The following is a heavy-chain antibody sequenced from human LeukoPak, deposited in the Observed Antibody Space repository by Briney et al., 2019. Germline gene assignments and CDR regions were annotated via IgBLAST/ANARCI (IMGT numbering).Heavy chain of an antibody. J-gene: IGHJ6*02. CDR3: ARHHSGSYYYGMDV. CDR1: GGSISSYY. CDR2: IYDSGST. V-gene: IGHV4-59*08. D-gene: IGHD1-14*01. Sequence: PSETLSLTCTVSGGSISSYYWSWIRQPPGKGLEWIGYIYDSGSTNYNPSLKSPVTISVDKSKNQFSLRLSPVTAADTAVYYCARHHSGSYYYGMDVWGQGTTVTVPS.